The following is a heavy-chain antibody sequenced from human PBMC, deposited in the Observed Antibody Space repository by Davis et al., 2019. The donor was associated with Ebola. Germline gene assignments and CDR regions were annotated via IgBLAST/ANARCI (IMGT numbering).Heavy chain of an antibody. V-gene: IGHV4-38-2*02. J-gene: IGHJ4*02. CDR2: VYNSGGT. CDR1: GYSINSNYY. CDR3: ARDGNWNGAEYFDY. Sequence: SETLSLTCTVSGYSINSNYYWGWIRQPPGKGLEWIGSVYNSGGTFYNSSLRSRLTISVDTSNNQFSLKLSSVTAADTAVYYCARDGNWNGAEYFDYWGQGTLVTVSS. D-gene: IGHD1-1*01.